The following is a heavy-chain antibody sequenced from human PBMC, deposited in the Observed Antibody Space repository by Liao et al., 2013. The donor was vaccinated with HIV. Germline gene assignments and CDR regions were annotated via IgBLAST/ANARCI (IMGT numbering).Heavy chain of an antibody. CDR2: INHSGST. D-gene: IGHD2/OR15-2a*01. Sequence: QVQLQESGPGLVKPSETLSLTCTVSGGSISSYYWSWIRQSPGKGLEWIGEINHSGSTNYNPSLKSRLTISVDTSKNLFSLELSSVTAADTAVYYCARGGILKGAFDYWGQGTLVTVSS. CDR3: ARGGILKGAFDY. CDR1: GGSISSYY. J-gene: IGHJ4*02. V-gene: IGHV4-34*01.